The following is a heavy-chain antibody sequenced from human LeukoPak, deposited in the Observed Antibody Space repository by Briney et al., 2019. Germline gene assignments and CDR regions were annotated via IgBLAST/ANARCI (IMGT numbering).Heavy chain of an antibody. CDR3: TRAHDYGNFPFGY. D-gene: IGHD4-11*01. V-gene: IGHV3-49*03. CDR1: GFTFGDYA. J-gene: IGHJ4*02. Sequence: GGSLRLSCTASGFTFGDYAMSWFRQAPGKGLEWVGFIRSKAYGGTTEYAASVKGRFTISRDHSKSIPYLQMNSLKTEDTAVYYCTRAHDYGNFPFGYWGQGTLVTVSS. CDR2: IRSKAYGGTT.